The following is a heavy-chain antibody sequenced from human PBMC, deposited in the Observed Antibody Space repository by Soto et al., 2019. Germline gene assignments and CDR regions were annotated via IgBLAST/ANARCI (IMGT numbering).Heavy chain of an antibody. J-gene: IGHJ6*02. CDR1: GGSISSSNW. CDR2: IYHSGST. Sequence: QVQLQESGPGLVKPSGTLSLTCAVSGGSISSSNWWSWVRQPPGKGLEWIGEIYHSGSTNYNPSLTRRVTIAVDKSKNQCSLKLSSVTAADTAVYYCASVSGSYAYGTDVWGQGTTVTVSS. V-gene: IGHV4-4*02. D-gene: IGHD3-10*01. CDR3: ASVSGSYAYGTDV.